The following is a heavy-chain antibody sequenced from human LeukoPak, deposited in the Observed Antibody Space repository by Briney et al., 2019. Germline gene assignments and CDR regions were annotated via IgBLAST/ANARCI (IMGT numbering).Heavy chain of an antibody. CDR1: GFTFGDHY. J-gene: IGHJ3*02. V-gene: IGHV3-72*01. CDR2: IRNKTYRYTT. CDR3: VRSEALHAFDT. Sequence: GGSLRLSCAASGFTFGDHYMDWVRQAPGEGLEWVGRIRNKTYRYTTEYAASVKGRFTISRDDSQKSLYLQMNSLKTEDTAVYYCVRSEALHAFDTWGQGTMVTVSS.